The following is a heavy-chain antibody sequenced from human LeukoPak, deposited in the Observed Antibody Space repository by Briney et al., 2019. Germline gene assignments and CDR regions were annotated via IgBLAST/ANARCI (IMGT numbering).Heavy chain of an antibody. CDR3: AREVRYIYESDY. D-gene: IGHD5-18*01. J-gene: IGHJ4*02. V-gene: IGHV3-21*06. CDR2: ISSGSTYI. Sequence: PGGSVSLFCAASEVTFSNYSMNWVRQAPGKGLEWVSSISSGSTYIYYADSVKGRFTISRDNAKNSLYLQMNSLRAEDTAVYFCAREVRYIYESDYWGEGPLVTVSS. CDR1: EVTFSNYS.